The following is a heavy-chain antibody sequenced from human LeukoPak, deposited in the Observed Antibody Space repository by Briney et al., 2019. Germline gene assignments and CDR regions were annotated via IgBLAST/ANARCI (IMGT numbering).Heavy chain of an antibody. J-gene: IGHJ6*03. CDR3: ARDSSSGWYGEGYYYYYMDV. Sequence: GGSLRLSCAASGFTFSSYSMNWVRQAPGKGLEWVSSISSSSSYIYYADSVKGRFTISRDNSKNTLYLQMNSLRAEDTAVYYCARDSSSGWYGEGYYYYYMDVWGKGTTVTVSS. V-gene: IGHV3-21*01. CDR2: ISSSSSYI. D-gene: IGHD6-19*01. CDR1: GFTFSSYS.